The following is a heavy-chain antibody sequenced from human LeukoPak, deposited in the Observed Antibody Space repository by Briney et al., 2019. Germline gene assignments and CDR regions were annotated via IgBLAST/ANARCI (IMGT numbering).Heavy chain of an antibody. CDR3: ARTQQWPTLGY. D-gene: IGHD6-19*01. CDR1: GLTVSSNC. V-gene: IGHV3-53*01. CDR2: IYSGGTT. Sequence: GGSLRLSCGVSGLTVSSNCMSWVRKAPGKGLEWVSVIYSGGTTYYADSVKGRFTISRDNSKNMVFLQLNSLRADDTAVYFCARTQQWPTLGYWGQGTLVTVSS. J-gene: IGHJ4*02.